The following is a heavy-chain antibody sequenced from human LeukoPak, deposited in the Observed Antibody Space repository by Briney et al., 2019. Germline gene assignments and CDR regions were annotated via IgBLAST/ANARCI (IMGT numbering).Heavy chain of an antibody. J-gene: IGHJ4*02. Sequence: GASVKVSCKASGYTFTSYGISWVRQAPGQGLEWMGWISAYNGNTNYAQKLQGRVTMTTDTSTSTAYMELRSLRSDDTAVYYCARDLRYGVDTAMVHRFDYWGQGTLVTVSS. CDR2: ISAYNGNT. CDR3: ARDLRYGVDTAMVHRFDY. D-gene: IGHD5-18*01. CDR1: GYTFTSYG. V-gene: IGHV1-18*01.